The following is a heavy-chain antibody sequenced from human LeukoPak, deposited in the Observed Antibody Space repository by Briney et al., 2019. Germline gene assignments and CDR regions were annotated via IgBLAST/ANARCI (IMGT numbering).Heavy chain of an antibody. V-gene: IGHV5-10-1*01. CDR1: GYSFTSYW. Sequence: GESLKISCKGSGYSFTSYWISWVRQMPGKGLEWMGRIDPSDSYTNYSPSFQGHATISADKSISTAYLQWSSLKASDTAMYYCARHPAIAAAGTDFDYWGQGTLVTVSS. D-gene: IGHD6-13*01. CDR2: IDPSDSYT. CDR3: ARHPAIAAAGTDFDY. J-gene: IGHJ4*02.